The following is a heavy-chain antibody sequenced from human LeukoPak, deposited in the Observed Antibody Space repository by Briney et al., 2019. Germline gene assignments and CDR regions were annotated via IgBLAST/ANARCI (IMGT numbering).Heavy chain of an antibody. J-gene: IGHJ4*02. Sequence: GGSRRLSCAASGLTVSNNYMRWVRQTPGKGLEWVSLIYSGGATFYADAVKGRFTISRDGSKNTLYLQMNSLRAEDTAVYYCVRDPPAVAANTYGWGQGTLVTVSS. D-gene: IGHD6-6*01. CDR3: VRDPPAVAANTYG. CDR1: GLTVSNNY. V-gene: IGHV3-66*01. CDR2: IYSGGAT.